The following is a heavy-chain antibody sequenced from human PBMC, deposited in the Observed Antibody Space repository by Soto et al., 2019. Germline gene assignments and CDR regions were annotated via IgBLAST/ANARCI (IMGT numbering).Heavy chain of an antibody. D-gene: IGHD3-10*01. CDR3: AREGTRGGFLNWFDP. V-gene: IGHV3-66*01. Sequence: GGSLRLSCAVSGFTVRSNHMTWVRQAPGKGLEWVSVIQSDGVTSYADSVRGRFTISRDNAKNTLYQQMNSLRVEDTAVYYCAREGTRGGFLNWFDPWGQGTLVTVSS. J-gene: IGHJ5*02. CDR2: IQSDGVT. CDR1: GFTVRSNH.